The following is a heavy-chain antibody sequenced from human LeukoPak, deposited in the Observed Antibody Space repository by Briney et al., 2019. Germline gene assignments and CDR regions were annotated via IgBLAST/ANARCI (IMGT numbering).Heavy chain of an antibody. CDR1: GDSVSSGSNC. J-gene: IGHJ4*02. Sequence: SDTLSLTCTVSGDSVSSGSNCWGWSWQPPGKGLEWIGYIYYSGSTNYNPSLKSRVTISVDTSKNQFSLRLISVTAADTAVYYCARGQGFGWYYFDYWGQGTLVTVSS. D-gene: IGHD6-19*01. CDR2: IYYSGST. V-gene: IGHV4-61*01. CDR3: ARGQGFGWYYFDY.